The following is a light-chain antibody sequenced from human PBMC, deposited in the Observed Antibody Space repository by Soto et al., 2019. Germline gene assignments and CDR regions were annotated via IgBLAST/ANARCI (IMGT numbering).Light chain of an antibody. CDR3: QQTNSFPLT. Sequence: DIQMTQSPSSVSASVGDRVTVTCRASQGIGSWLAWYQQKPGKAPQILIYTAYNLQSGVPSRFSGSGSGTDFTLTISNLQPEDFATYYCQQTNSFPLTFGGGTKVEIK. CDR1: QGIGSW. CDR2: TAY. V-gene: IGKV1-12*01. J-gene: IGKJ4*01.